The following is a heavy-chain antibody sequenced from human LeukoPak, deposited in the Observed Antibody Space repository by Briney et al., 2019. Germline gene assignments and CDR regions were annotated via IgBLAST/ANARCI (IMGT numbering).Heavy chain of an antibody. CDR1: GGTFSSYA. CDR2: VIPIFGTA. D-gene: IGHD3-22*01. Sequence: SVKVSCKASGGTFSSYAISWVRQAPGQGLEWMGRVIPIFGTANYAQKFQGRVTIATDESTSTAYMELSSLRSEDTAVYYCASGDYYDSSDFDYWGQGTLVTVSP. J-gene: IGHJ4*02. V-gene: IGHV1-69*05. CDR3: ASGDYYDSSDFDY.